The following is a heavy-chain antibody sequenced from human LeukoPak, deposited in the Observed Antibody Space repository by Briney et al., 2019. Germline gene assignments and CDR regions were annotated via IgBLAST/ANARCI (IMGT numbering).Heavy chain of an antibody. CDR2: ISNDASHK. CDR3: ARARSVGPPTGFDQ. V-gene: IGHV3-30*04. Sequence: PGGSLRHSSAASGFTFSRFAMHWVRQAPGKGLEWVAVISNDASHKFYADSVQGRFTISRDNSKNTLSLQMDTLRREDTAVYYCARARSVGPPTGFDQWGQGTPVTVSS. D-gene: IGHD4-23*01. J-gene: IGHJ4*02. CDR1: GFTFSRFA.